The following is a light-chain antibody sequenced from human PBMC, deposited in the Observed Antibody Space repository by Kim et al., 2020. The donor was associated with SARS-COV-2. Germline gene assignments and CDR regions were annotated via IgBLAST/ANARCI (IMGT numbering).Light chain of an antibody. V-gene: IGLV1-47*01. CDR3: ATWDDSLSGPV. J-gene: IGLJ3*02. Sequence: QSVLTQPPSASGTPGQRVTISCSGSTSDIGSNYVYWYQQLPGTAPKLLIYRNNQRPSGVPDRFSVSKSGPSASLAISGLRSDDDADYYCATWDDSLSGPVFGGGTQLTVL. CDR2: RNN. CDR1: TSDIGSNY.